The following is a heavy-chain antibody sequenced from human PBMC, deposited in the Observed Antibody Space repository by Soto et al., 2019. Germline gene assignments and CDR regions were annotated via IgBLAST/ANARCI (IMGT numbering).Heavy chain of an antibody. CDR1: GGSISSYY. CDR3: ARHSYYSNPLRFDP. V-gene: IGHV4-59*08. Sequence: SETLSLTCTVSGGSISSYYWTWIRQPPGKGLEWIGFIYNSGSTHYNPSLKSRVTISVDTSKNQFSLKLRSVTAADTAVYYCARHSYYSNPLRFDPWGQGTLVTVSS. D-gene: IGHD4-4*01. J-gene: IGHJ5*02. CDR2: IYNSGST.